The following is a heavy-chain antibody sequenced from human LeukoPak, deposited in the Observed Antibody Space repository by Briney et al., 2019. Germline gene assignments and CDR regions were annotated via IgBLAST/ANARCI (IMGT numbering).Heavy chain of an antibody. CDR1: GFTFDDYG. J-gene: IGHJ4*02. CDR2: INWNGGST. Sequence: GGSPRLSCAASGFTFDDYGMSWVRQAPGKGLEWVSGINWNGGSTGYADSVKGRFTISRDNAKNSLYLQMNSLRADDTAVYYCAKVQLNRFCSGGSCSITHDYWGQGTLVTVSS. D-gene: IGHD2-15*01. CDR3: AKVQLNRFCSGGSCSITHDY. V-gene: IGHV3-20*04.